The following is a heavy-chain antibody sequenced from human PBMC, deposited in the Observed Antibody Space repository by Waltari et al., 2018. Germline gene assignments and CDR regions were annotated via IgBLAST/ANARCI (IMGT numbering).Heavy chain of an antibody. Sequence: EVQLVESGGGLVQPGRSLRLSCAASGFTFDDYAMHLVRQAPGKGLEWVSGISWNSGSIGYADSVKGRFTISRDNAKNSLYLQMNSLRAEDTALYYCAKGSGSYFQAFDIWGQGTMVTVSS. J-gene: IGHJ3*02. D-gene: IGHD1-26*01. CDR1: GFTFDDYA. V-gene: IGHV3-9*01. CDR3: AKGSGSYFQAFDI. CDR2: ISWNSGSI.